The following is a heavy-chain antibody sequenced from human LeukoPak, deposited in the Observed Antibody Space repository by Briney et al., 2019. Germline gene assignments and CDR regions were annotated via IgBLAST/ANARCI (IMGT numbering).Heavy chain of an antibody. Sequence: SVKVSCKASGGTFSSYAISWVRQAPGQGLEWMGRIIPILGIANYAQKFQGRVTITADKSTSTAYMELSSLRSEDTAVYYCAREALPAAIRYYYYYGMDVWGQGTTVTVSS. CDR3: AREALPAAIRYYYYYGMDV. CDR2: IIPILGIA. J-gene: IGHJ6*02. V-gene: IGHV1-69*04. CDR1: GGTFSSYA. D-gene: IGHD2-2*01.